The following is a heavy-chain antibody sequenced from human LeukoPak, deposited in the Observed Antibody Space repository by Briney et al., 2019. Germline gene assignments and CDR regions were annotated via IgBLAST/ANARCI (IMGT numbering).Heavy chain of an antibody. D-gene: IGHD3-22*01. V-gene: IGHV4-59*08. CDR3: ARHGLYYYDSSGYYDY. J-gene: IGHJ4*02. CDR2: IYYSGST. CDR1: GGSISSYY. Sequence: SETLSLTCTVSGGSISSYYWSWIRQPPGKGLEWIGYIYYSGSTNYNSSLKSRVTISVDTSKNQFSLKLSSVTAADTAVYYCARHGLYYYDSSGYYDYWGQGTLVTVSS.